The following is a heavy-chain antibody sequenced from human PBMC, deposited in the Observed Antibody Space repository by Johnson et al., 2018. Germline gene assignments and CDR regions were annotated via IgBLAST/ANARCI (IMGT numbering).Heavy chain of an antibody. D-gene: IGHD5-18*01. CDR3: AKDRGAGWIQLWDYYYYYYGMDV. CDR1: GGTFSSYA. V-gene: IGHV1-69*01. J-gene: IGHJ6*02. CDR2: IIPIFGTA. Sequence: QVRLVETGAEVKKPGSSVKVSCKASGGTFSSYAISWVRQAPGQGLEWMGGIIPIFGTANYAQKFQGRVPITADESTSTAYMELGSLRSEDTAVYYCAKDRGAGWIQLWDYYYYYYGMDVWGQGTTVTVSS.